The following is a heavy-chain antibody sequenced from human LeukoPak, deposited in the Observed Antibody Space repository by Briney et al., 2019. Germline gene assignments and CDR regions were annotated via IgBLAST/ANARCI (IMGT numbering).Heavy chain of an antibody. CDR3: AKDARGYCSKGACYSIDY. CDR2: ISAYNDGNT. V-gene: IGHV1-18*01. Sequence: ASVKVSCKASGYTFTNYGINWVRQAPGQGLEWMGWISAYNDGNTNYAQGFQGRVTMTTDTSTSTAYMELRSPRSDDTAVYYCAKDARGYCSKGACYSIDYWGQGTLVTVSS. J-gene: IGHJ4*02. D-gene: IGHD2-8*01. CDR1: GYTFTNYG.